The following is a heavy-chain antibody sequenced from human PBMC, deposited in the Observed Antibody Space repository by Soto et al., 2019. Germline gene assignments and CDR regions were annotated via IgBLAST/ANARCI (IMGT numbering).Heavy chain of an antibody. D-gene: IGHD3-22*01. Sequence: QVQLVESGGGVVQPGRSLRLSCAASGFTFSRYAMHWVRQAPGKGLEWVAVISYDGSNKYYADSVKGRFTISRDNSKNTLYLQVNRLRAEDTAGYYCARGVYYDTTGYEGTAFDIWGQGTMVIVSS. V-gene: IGHV3-30-3*01. CDR1: GFTFSRYA. CDR2: ISYDGSNK. CDR3: ARGVYYDTTGYEGTAFDI. J-gene: IGHJ3*02.